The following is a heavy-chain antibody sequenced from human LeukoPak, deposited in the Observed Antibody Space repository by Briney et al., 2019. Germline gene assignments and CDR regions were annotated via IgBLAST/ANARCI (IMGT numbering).Heavy chain of an antibody. CDR3: ARDQAYGSGNNDY. D-gene: IGHD3-10*01. CDR1: GFTVSSNY. Sequence: GGSLRLSCAASGFTVSSNYMSWVRQAPGKGLEWVSVIYSGGSTYYADSVKGRFTISRDNSKNTLCLQMNSLRAEDTTVYYCARDQAYGSGNNDYWGQGTRVAASS. V-gene: IGHV3-53*01. J-gene: IGHJ4*02. CDR2: IYSGGST.